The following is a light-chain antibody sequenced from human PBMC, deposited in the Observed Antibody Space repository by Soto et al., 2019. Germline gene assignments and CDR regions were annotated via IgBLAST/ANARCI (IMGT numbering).Light chain of an antibody. J-gene: IGKJ3*01. CDR1: QSVDTS. CDR3: QQFYKWPPT. CDR2: FAS. V-gene: IGKV3-15*01. Sequence: IVMTQSPATLSVAPGYRATLSCTASQSVDTSVAWYQQKPGQAPRLLLYFASTRATAIPARFIGSGSGTEFSLTISSLQSEDFAVYYCQQFYKWPPTFGPGTKVDIE.